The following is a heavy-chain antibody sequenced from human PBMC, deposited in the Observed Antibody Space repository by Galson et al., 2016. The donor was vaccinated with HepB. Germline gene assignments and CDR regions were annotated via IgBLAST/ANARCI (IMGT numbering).Heavy chain of an antibody. CDR2: ISGYNGNT. D-gene: IGHD6-19*01. Sequence: SVKVSCKASGYSFPSFAITWVRQAPGQGLEWMGWISGYNGNTNYAQNLQGRITMTIEPSTNTACMELRSLTSDDTAVYFCARGSKTAGVNWGQGTLVTVSS. J-gene: IGHJ1*01. CDR1: GYSFPSFA. V-gene: IGHV1-18*01. CDR3: ARGSKTAGVN.